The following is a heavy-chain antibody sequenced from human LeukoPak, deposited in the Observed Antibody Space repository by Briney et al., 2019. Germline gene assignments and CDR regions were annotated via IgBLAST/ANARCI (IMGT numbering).Heavy chain of an antibody. CDR2: I. V-gene: IGHV3-21*01. D-gene: IGHD6-19*01. J-gene: IGHJ3*02. CDR1: RFTFSNYS. CDR3: ARGGAVAGTPGAFDI. Sequence: GGSLRLSCAASRFTFSNYSMNWVRQAPGKGLEWVSSIYYADSVKGRFTISRDNAKNSLYLQMNSLRAEDTAVYYCARGGAVAGTPGAFDIWGQGTMVTVSS.